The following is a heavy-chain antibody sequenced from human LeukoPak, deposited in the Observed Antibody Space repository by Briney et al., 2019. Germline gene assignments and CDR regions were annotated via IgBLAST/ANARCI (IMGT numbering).Heavy chain of an antibody. D-gene: IGHD3-16*01. Sequence: PSETLSLTCTVSGGSISSYYYWSWTRQPPGKGREWIGYFYDSGSTNYNPSLKSRVTISVDTSKNQFSLKLSTVTAADTAVYYCARGYARYNWFDHWGQGTLVTVSS. CDR3: ARGYARYNWFDH. J-gene: IGHJ5*02. V-gene: IGHV4-59*01. CDR2: FYDSGST. CDR1: GGSISSYYY.